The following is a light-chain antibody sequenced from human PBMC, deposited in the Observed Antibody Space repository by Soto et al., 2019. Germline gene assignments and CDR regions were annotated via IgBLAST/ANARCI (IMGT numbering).Light chain of an antibody. CDR2: SNN. CDR1: SANIGNNF. J-gene: IGLJ1*01. V-gene: IGLV1-47*02. Sequence: QLVLTQPPSASGTPGQRVTISCSGGSANIGNNFVCWYQHLPGTAPKLLIYSNNQRPSGVPDRFSGSKSGTSASLAITGLQAEDETDYYCQSFDSGLSGYVFGTGTKVTVL. CDR3: QSFDSGLSGYV.